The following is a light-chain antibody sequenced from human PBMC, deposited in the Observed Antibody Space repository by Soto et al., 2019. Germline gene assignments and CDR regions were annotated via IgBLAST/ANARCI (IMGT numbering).Light chain of an antibody. CDR2: DVS. CDR1: GSDVGGYNF. Sequence: QSALTQPASVAGSHGQSITISCTGTGSDVGGYNFVSWYQQDPGKAPKLVIYDVSHRPSGASNRFSGSKSGNTASLTISGLQAEDEADYYCSSYTSSSSEVFGGGTKLTVL. CDR3: SSYTSSSSEV. J-gene: IGLJ2*01. V-gene: IGLV2-14*03.